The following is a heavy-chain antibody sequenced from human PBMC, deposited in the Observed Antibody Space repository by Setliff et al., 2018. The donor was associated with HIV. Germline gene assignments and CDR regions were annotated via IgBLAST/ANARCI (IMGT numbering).Heavy chain of an antibody. Sequence: SVKVSCKASGGTFRGLGISWVVQAPGQGLEWMGQIIPVFGTPRYAQKFQGRVTITADESTSTVYMGLSSLRSEDTAVYYCATNPEMATINYYYYYMDVWGKGTTVTVSS. CDR1: GGTFRGLG. CDR3: ATNPEMATINYYYYYMDV. J-gene: IGHJ6*03. V-gene: IGHV1-69*13. D-gene: IGHD5-12*01. CDR2: IIPVFGTP.